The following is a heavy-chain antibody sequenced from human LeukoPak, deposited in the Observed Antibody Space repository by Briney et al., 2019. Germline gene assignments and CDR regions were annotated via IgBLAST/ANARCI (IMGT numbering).Heavy chain of an antibody. V-gene: IGHV4-59*12. D-gene: IGHD2-2*01. CDR3: ARGHIVVVPAAMEYYYYGMDV. CDR2: IYYSGST. Sequence: SETLSLTCTVSGGSISSYYWSWIRQPPGKGLEWIGYIYYSGSTNYNPSLKSRVTISVDTSKNQFSLKLSSVTAADTAVYYCARGHIVVVPAAMEYYYYGMDVWGKGTTVTVSS. CDR1: GGSISSYY. J-gene: IGHJ6*04.